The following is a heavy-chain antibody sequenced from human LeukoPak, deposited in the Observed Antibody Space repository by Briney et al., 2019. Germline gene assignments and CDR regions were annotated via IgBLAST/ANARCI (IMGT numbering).Heavy chain of an antibody. D-gene: IGHD3-22*01. J-gene: IGHJ6*03. CDR1: GGTFSSYA. Sequence: GASVKVSCKASGGTFSSYAISWVRQAPGQGLEWMGGIIPIFGTANYAQKFQGRVTITADKSTSTAYMELSSLRSEDTAVYFCARNSPPVYDSSDYDSFDYSYFYMDVWGKGTTVTVSS. CDR2: IIPIFGTA. V-gene: IGHV1-69*06. CDR3: ARNSPPVYDSSDYDSFDYSYFYMDV.